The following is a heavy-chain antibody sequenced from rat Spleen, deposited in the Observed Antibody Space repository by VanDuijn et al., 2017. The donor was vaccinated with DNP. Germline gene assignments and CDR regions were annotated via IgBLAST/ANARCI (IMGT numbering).Heavy chain of an antibody. CDR2: ITYDGSKT. Sequence: EGQLVESGGGVVQSGRSLKVSCAASGFTFSDYNMAWVRQAPKKGLEWVATITYDGSKTYYRDSVKGRFTISRDDAKSALFLQMDSLRSEDTATYYCARDNYVTSGAMDAWGQGTSVTVSS. CDR1: GFTFSDYN. J-gene: IGHJ4*01. CDR3: ARDNYVTSGAMDA. V-gene: IGHV5-7*01. D-gene: IGHD1-11*01.